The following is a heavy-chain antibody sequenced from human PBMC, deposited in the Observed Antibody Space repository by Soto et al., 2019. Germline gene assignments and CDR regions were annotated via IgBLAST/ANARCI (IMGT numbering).Heavy chain of an antibody. D-gene: IGHD4-17*01. CDR2: ISSSSSYT. CDR3: STDMTSVTNPY. Sequence: PGGSLRLSCAASGFTLSDHHMSWIRQAPGKGLEWVSNISSSSSYTNYADSVKGRFTISRDNAKNSLYLQMNSLRAEDTAIYYCSTDMTSVTNPYWGQGTLVTVSS. J-gene: IGHJ4*02. CDR1: GFTLSDHH. V-gene: IGHV3-11*06.